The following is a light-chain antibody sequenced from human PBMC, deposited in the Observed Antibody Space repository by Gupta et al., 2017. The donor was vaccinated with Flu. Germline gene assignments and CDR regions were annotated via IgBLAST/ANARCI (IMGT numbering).Light chain of an antibody. CDR3: QQRDRTPYT. CDR1: ESVSTS. V-gene: IGKV1-39*01. CDR2: DAS. Sequence: EIQMTQSPSSLSAAVGDRVTITCRASESVSTSVDWYHQKSGKAPKLLIFDASSLQSGVPSRFSGSGSGTDFTLTISGLQPEDFATYYCQQRDRTPYTFGQGTKLDIK. J-gene: IGKJ2*01.